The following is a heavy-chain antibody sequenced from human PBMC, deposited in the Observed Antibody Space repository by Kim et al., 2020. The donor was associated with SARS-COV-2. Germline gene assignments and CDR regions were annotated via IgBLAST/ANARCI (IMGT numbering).Heavy chain of an antibody. J-gene: IGHJ6*01. CDR3: ARGSRPTIFDGVLYHYYG. CDR2: NYHSGGT. V-gene: IGHV4-38-2*02. D-gene: IGHD3-3*01. CDR1: GYSISSGYY. Sequence: SETLSLTCTVSGYSISSGYYWGWSRQPPGKRLQWSGGNYHSGGTSYNTSPQSRVTIIVDTSKNQFSLKLRSVTAADTAADYCARGSRPTIFDGVLYHYYG.